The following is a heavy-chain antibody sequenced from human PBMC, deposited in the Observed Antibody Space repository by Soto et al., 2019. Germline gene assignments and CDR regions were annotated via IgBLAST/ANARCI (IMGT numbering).Heavy chain of an antibody. CDR1: GFTFSNYA. Sequence: HPGGSLRLSCSASGFTFSNYAMSWVRQAPGKGLEWVSTISNSGDNTYYANSVKGRFTISRDNFKNTLYLQMNSLGADDTALYYCAKGANDGYNHWFDPWGQGTLVTVSS. V-gene: IGHV3-23*01. CDR3: AKGANDGYNHWFDP. D-gene: IGHD5-12*01. J-gene: IGHJ5*02. CDR2: ISNSGDNT.